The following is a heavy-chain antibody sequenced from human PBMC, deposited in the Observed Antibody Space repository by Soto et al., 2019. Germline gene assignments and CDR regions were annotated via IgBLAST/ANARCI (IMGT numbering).Heavy chain of an antibody. Sequence: GGSLRLSCGASGFTFSSHAMTWVRQAPGKGLEWVSAISGSGDSTYYADSVKGRFTISRDNSKNTMFLQINSLRAEDTAVYYCAQGRGLVSPHYWGQGTLLTVSS. CDR2: ISGSGDST. CDR3: AQGRGLVSPHY. J-gene: IGHJ4*02. D-gene: IGHD3-9*01. CDR1: GFTFSSHA. V-gene: IGHV3-23*01.